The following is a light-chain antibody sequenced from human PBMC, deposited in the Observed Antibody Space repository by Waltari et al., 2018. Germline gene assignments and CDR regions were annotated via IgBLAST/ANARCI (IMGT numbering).Light chain of an antibody. V-gene: IGLV2-8*01. CDR3: SSYTGSTNNLYV. Sequence: QSALTQPPSASGSPGQSVAISCTGTSSDVGAYNYVSWYQQHPGKAPKLIIYDVTKRPSGAPDRCSGSKSGNTASLTVSGLQADDEADYHCSSYTGSTNNLYVFGTGTKVTVL. CDR1: SSDVGAYNY. CDR2: DVT. J-gene: IGLJ1*01.